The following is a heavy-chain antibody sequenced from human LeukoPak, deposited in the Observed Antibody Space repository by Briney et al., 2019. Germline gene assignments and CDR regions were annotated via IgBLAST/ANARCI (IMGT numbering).Heavy chain of an antibody. Sequence: GGSLRLSCAASGFAVSNNYMSWVRQAPGKGLEWVSIIYGGGSTYYADSVNGRFTISRHNSENTLYLQMKSLRAEDTAVYYCARGDGYNFFDYWGQGTLVTVSS. J-gene: IGHJ4*02. V-gene: IGHV3-53*04. CDR2: IYGGGST. CDR1: GFAVSNNY. CDR3: ARGDGYNFFDY. D-gene: IGHD5-24*01.